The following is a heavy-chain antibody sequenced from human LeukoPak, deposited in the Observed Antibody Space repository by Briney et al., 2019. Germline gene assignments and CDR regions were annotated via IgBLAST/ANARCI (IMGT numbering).Heavy chain of an antibody. CDR1: GFTFSIFP. J-gene: IGHJ4*02. V-gene: IGHV3-30*04. Sequence: GRSLRLSCEASGFTFSIFPMHWVRQAPGKGLEWVALISSGSEKYYADSVKGRFTISRDNSKNMLYLQMNSLRADDTAVYYCARDLELSAVYYFDSWGQGALVIVSS. CDR3: ARDLELSAVYYFDS. CDR2: ISSGSEK. D-gene: IGHD3-3*01.